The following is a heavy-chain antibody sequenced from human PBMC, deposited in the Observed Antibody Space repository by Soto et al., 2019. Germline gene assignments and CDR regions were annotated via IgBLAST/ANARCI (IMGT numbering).Heavy chain of an antibody. CDR2: IIPILGIA. Sequence: SVKVSCKASGGTFSSYTISWVRQAPGQGLEWMGRIIPILGIANYAQKFQGRGTITADKSTSTAYMELSRLRSEDTAVYYCARSVVGATTAYFDYWGQGNLVTLSS. CDR3: ARSVVGATTAYFDY. D-gene: IGHD1-26*01. CDR1: GGTFSSYT. J-gene: IGHJ4*02. V-gene: IGHV1-69*02.